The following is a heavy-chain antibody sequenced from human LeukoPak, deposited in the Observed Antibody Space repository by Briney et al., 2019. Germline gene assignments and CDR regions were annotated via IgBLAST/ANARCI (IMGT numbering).Heavy chain of an antibody. CDR3: ARGGYYGSGSYNY. D-gene: IGHD3-10*01. J-gene: IGHJ4*02. Sequence: GGSLRLSCTASGYTFSGYWMHWVRQAPGKGLVWVSRINSDGSSTSYADSVKGRFTISRDNAENTLYLQMNSLRAEDTAVYYCARGGYYGSGSYNYWGQGTLVTVSS. CDR2: INSDGSST. V-gene: IGHV3-74*01. CDR1: GYTFSGYW.